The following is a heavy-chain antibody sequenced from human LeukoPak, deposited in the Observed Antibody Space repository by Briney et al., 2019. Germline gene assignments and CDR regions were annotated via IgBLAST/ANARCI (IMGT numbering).Heavy chain of an antibody. Sequence: PGGSLRLSCAASGFTFSSYWMSWVRQAPGKGLEWVANIKQDGSEKYYVDSVKGRFTISRDNAKNSLYLQMNSLRAEDTAVYYCARVSRDYVISTPPDYWGQGTLVTVSS. CDR3: ARVSRDYVISTPPDY. CDR1: GFTFSSYW. J-gene: IGHJ4*02. V-gene: IGHV3-7*01. D-gene: IGHD4-17*01. CDR2: IKQDGSEK.